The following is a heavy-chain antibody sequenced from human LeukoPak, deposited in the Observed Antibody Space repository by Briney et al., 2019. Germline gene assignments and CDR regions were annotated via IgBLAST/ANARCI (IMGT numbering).Heavy chain of an antibody. CDR1: GGSFSGYY. CDR3: ANRPLGYCSSTSCSIDY. Sequence: PSETLSLTCAVYGGSFSGYYWSWIRQPPGKGLEWIGEINHSGSTNYNPSLKSRVTISVDTSKNQFSLKLSSLTAADTAVYYCANRPLGYCSSTSCSIDYWGQGTLVTVSS. D-gene: IGHD2-2*01. CDR2: INHSGST. J-gene: IGHJ4*02. V-gene: IGHV4-34*01.